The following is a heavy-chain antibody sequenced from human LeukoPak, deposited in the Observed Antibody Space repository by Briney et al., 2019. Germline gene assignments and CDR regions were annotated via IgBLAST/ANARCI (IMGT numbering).Heavy chain of an antibody. D-gene: IGHD2-15*01. V-gene: IGHV5-51*01. CDR1: GNSFTNNW. J-gene: IGHJ5*01. CDR3: VRTPTCSSGSCYPNWFDS. Sequence: GESLKISCQGFGNSFTNNWIGWVRQMPGKGLEWMAIVYPGDSNTKYSPSFQGQVTISADKSISTAYLQWSRLKASDTAMYYCVRTPTCSSGSCYPNWFDSWGQGTLVTVSS. CDR2: VYPGDSNT.